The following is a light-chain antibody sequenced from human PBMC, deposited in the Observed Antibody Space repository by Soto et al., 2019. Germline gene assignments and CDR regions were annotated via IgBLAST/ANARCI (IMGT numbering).Light chain of an antibody. CDR3: GTWDTSLGAVV. Sequence: QSVLTQPPSVSAAPGQKVTISCSGSNSNIGNNYVSWYQHLPGTAPKLLIYDNNERPSGIPDRFSGSKSGTSATLGITGLQTGDEADYYCGTWDTSLGAVVFGGGTKLTVL. CDR2: DNN. J-gene: IGLJ2*01. CDR1: NSNIGNNY. V-gene: IGLV1-51*01.